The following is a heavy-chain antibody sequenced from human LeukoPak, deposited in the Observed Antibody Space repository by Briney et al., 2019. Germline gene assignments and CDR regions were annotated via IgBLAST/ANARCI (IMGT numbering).Heavy chain of an antibody. CDR2: ISGSGGST. Sequence: GGSLRLSCAASGFTFSSYAMSWVRQAPGKGLEWASAISGSGGSTYYADSVKGRFTISRHNSKNTLYLQMNSLRAEDTAVYYCARAREYYYDSSGYYYDYWGQGTLVTVSS. V-gene: IGHV3-23*01. D-gene: IGHD3-22*01. CDR1: GFTFSSYA. CDR3: ARAREYYYDSSGYYYDY. J-gene: IGHJ4*02.